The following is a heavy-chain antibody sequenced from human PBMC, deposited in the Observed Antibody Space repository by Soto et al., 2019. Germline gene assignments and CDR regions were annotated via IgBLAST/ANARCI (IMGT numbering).Heavy chain of an antibody. J-gene: IGHJ3*02. Sequence: GGSLRLSCAASGFTFSSYAMSWVRQAPGKGLEWVSAISGSGGSTYYADSVKGRFTISRDNSKNTLYLQMNSLRAEDTAVDYCAKDRVLRYFDWLLSDAFDIWGQGTMVTVSS. D-gene: IGHD3-9*01. CDR1: GFTFSSYA. CDR3: AKDRVLRYFDWLLSDAFDI. V-gene: IGHV3-23*01. CDR2: ISGSGGST.